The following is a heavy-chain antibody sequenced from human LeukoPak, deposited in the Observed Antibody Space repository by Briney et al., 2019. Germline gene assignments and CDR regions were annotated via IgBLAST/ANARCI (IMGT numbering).Heavy chain of an antibody. CDR2: INWNGGST. Sequence: GGSLRLSCAASGFTFSSYGMSWVRQAPGKGLEWVSGINWNGGSTGYADSVKGRFTISRDNAKNSLYLQMNSLRAEDTALYYCATNRGLRELSHFDYWGQGTLVTVSS. CDR1: GFTFSSYG. V-gene: IGHV3-20*04. D-gene: IGHD1-26*01. CDR3: ATNRGLRELSHFDY. J-gene: IGHJ4*02.